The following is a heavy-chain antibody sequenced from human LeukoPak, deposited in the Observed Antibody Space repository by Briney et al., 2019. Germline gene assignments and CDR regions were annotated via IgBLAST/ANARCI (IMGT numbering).Heavy chain of an antibody. CDR3: ARDVVGSLDY. CDR2: IKGDESAK. Sequence: GGSLRLSCAASGFAFSTYWMAWVRQAPGKGLEWVANIKGDESAKHQADSVKGRFTISRDNAQNSVYLQMSSLRGEDTAVYYCARDVVGSLDYWGQGTLVTVSS. V-gene: IGHV3-7*01. J-gene: IGHJ4*02. D-gene: IGHD1-26*01. CDR1: GFAFSTYW.